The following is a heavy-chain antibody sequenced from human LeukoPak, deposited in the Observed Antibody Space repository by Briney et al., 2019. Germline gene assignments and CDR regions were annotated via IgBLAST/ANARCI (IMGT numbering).Heavy chain of an antibody. CDR2: ISPSGGST. J-gene: IGHJ4*02. V-gene: IGHV1-46*01. D-gene: IGHD1-26*01. CDR3: ARGPVGATALFDY. CDR1: GYTFTGYW. Sequence: GASVKVSCKAFGYTFTGYWMHWVRQAPGQGPEWMGVISPSGGSTIYAQRFKGRVTLTRDMSTSTDYLELSSLRSEDTAVYYCARGPVGATALFDYWGQGTLVTVSS.